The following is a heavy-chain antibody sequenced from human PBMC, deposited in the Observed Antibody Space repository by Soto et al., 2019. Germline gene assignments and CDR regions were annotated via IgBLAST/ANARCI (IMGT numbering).Heavy chain of an antibody. Sequence: ASLKVSCKASGYTFTSYAMHWVRQAPGQRLEWMGWINAGNGNTKYSQKFQGRVTITRDTSASTAYMELSSLRSEDTAVYYCARHLRDDYGDDRAFDIWGQGTMVTVSS. D-gene: IGHD4-17*01. CDR2: INAGNGNT. V-gene: IGHV1-3*01. CDR3: ARHLRDDYGDDRAFDI. CDR1: GYTFTSYA. J-gene: IGHJ3*02.